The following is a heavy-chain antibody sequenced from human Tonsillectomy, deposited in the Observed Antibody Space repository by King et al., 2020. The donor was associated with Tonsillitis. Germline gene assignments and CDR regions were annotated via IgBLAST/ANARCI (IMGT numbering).Heavy chain of an antibody. V-gene: IGHV1-2*02. Sequence: QMQLVQSGAEVKKPGASVKVSCKASGFTFTAYYLHWVRQAPGQGLEWMGWINPNSGGTDYAQKFQGRVTMTRDTSISTAYLELSRLRSDDTAVYYCASGIMVRGVSVLDRWFDPWGQGTLVTVSS. CDR2: INPNSGGT. J-gene: IGHJ5*02. CDR3: ASGIMVRGVSVLDRWFDP. D-gene: IGHD3-10*01. CDR1: GFTFTAYY.